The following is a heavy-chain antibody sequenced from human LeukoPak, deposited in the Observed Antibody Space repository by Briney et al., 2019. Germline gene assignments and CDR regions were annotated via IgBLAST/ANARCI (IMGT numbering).Heavy chain of an antibody. D-gene: IGHD5-12*01. CDR2: IYSGGST. Sequence: GGSLRLSCAASGFTASSSYMTWVRQAPGKGLEWVSVIYSGGSTYYADSVKGRFIISRDNSKNTLFLQMDSLRVEDTAVYYCARVAIASAGLYYFDYRGQGTLVTVSS. CDR3: ARVAIASAGLYYFDY. V-gene: IGHV3-66*02. CDR1: GFTASSSY. J-gene: IGHJ4*02.